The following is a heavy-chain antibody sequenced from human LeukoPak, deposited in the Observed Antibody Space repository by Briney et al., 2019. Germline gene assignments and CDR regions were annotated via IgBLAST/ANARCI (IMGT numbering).Heavy chain of an antibody. CDR2: IWSDGNNR. V-gene: IGHV3-30*02. CDR1: GFTFRNYG. Sequence: GVSLRLSCAASGFTFRNYGMHWVRQATGKGLEWVSFIWSDGNNRFYADSVKGRFTISRDNSKNMLYLQMDTLRAEDTALYYCAKDPGASVSGFYMDVWGKGTTVIVSS. J-gene: IGHJ6*03. CDR3: AKDPGASVSGFYMDV. D-gene: IGHD2-8*02.